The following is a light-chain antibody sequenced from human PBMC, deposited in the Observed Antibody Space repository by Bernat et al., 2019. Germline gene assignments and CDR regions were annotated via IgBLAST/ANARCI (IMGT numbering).Light chain of an antibody. Sequence: TGETATLSCRASENVGSNLAWYQQKPGQAPKLLVHDAYFRATDIPDRFSGIGSRAEFTLTISGLEPEDVGLYHCQKYSEWPRTFGQGIKVEIK. J-gene: IGKJ1*01. CDR2: DAY. V-gene: IGKV3D-15*01. CDR1: ENVGSN. CDR3: QKYSEWPRT.